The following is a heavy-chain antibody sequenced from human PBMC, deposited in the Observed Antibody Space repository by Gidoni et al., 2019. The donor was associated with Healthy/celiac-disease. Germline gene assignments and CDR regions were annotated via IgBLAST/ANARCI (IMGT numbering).Heavy chain of an antibody. CDR3: ARDCTNGVCYSGYYYYYGMDV. Sequence: QLQLQESGPGLVKPSETLSLTCTVPGGSIRSSSYYWGWIRQPPGKGLEWIGSIYYSGSTYYNPSLKSRVTISVDTSKNQFSLKLSSVTAADTAVYYCARDCTNGVCYSGYYYYYGMDVWGQGTTVTVSS. J-gene: IGHJ6*02. CDR1: GGSIRSSSYY. V-gene: IGHV4-39*07. CDR2: IYYSGST. D-gene: IGHD2-8*01.